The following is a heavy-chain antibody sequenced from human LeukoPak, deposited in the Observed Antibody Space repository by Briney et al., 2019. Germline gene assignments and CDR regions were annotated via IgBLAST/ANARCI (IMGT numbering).Heavy chain of an antibody. V-gene: IGHV1-2*02. J-gene: IGHJ5*02. Sequence: ASVKVSCKASGYTFTGYYMHWVRQAPGQGLEWMGWINPNSGGTNCAQKFQGRVTMTRDTSISTAYMELSRLRSDDTAVYYCARTRDYDSSGYYAPWGQGTLVTVSS. D-gene: IGHD3-22*01. CDR1: GYTFTGYY. CDR3: ARTRDYDSSGYYAP. CDR2: INPNSGGT.